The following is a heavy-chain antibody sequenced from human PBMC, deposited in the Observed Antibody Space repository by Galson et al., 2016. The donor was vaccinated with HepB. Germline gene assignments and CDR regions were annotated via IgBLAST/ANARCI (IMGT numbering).Heavy chain of an antibody. CDR3: TGSLKPYCSGKKCHTYYYYYGMDV. V-gene: IGHV3-73*01. CDR1: GFTFSGSS. D-gene: IGHD2-15*01. CDR2: IRSKANSFAT. J-gene: IGHJ6*02. Sequence: SLRLSCAASGFTFSGSSMHWVRQASGKGLEWVGHIRSKANSFATAYTASVKGRFTISRDDSKNTAYLQMSSLKTEDTAIYYCTGSLKPYCSGKKCHTYYYYYGMDVWGQGTTVIVSS.